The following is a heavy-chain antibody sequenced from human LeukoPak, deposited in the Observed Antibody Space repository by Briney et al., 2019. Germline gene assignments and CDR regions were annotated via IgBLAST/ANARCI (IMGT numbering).Heavy chain of an antibody. V-gene: IGHV3-9*01. D-gene: IGHD3-22*01. CDR2: IGWNSGST. CDR1: GFTFDEYG. CDR3: ARIGDSSGYYVDY. J-gene: IGHJ4*02. Sequence: GRSLRLSCAASGFTFDEYGMHWVRQAPGKGLEWVSGIGWNSGSTGYADSVKGRFTISRDNSKNTLYLQMNSLRVEDTAVYYCARIGDSSGYYVDYWGQGTLVTVSS.